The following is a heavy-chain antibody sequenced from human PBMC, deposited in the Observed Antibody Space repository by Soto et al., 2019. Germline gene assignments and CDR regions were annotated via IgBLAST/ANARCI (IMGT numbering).Heavy chain of an antibody. Sequence: EVQLVESGGGLVKPGGSLRLSCAASGFTFSNAWMSWVRQAPGKGLEWVGRIKSKTDGGTTDYAAPVKGRFTISRDDSKNTLYLQMNRLKTEDTAVYYCTTDVGGYGSGSYWGQGTLVTVSS. CDR3: TTDVGGYGSGSY. CDR1: GFTFSNAW. J-gene: IGHJ4*02. D-gene: IGHD3-10*01. CDR2: IKSKTDGGTT. V-gene: IGHV3-15*01.